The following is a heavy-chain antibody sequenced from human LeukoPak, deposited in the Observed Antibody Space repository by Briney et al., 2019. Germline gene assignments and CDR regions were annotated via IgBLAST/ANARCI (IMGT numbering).Heavy chain of an antibody. D-gene: IGHD3-22*01. Sequence: GGSLRLSCAASGCTFSNAWMSWVRQAPGKGLEWVGRIKSKTDGGTTDYAAPVKGRFTISRDDSKNTLYLQMNSLKTEDTAVYYCTTECAYYYDSSGYDPYYFDYWGQGTLVTVSS. CDR1: GCTFSNAW. V-gene: IGHV3-15*01. J-gene: IGHJ4*02. CDR2: IKSKTDGGTT. CDR3: TTECAYYYDSSGYDPYYFDY.